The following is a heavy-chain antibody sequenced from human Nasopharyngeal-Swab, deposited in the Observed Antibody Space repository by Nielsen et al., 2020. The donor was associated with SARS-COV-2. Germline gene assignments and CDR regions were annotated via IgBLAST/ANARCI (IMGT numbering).Heavy chain of an antibody. J-gene: IGHJ3*02. CDR2: IYSGGST. D-gene: IGHD3-10*01. CDR3: ARDAPTGGSGTSYNAHDAFDI. CDR1: GFTVSNNY. V-gene: IGHV3-53*01. Sequence: GASLTISCAASGFTVSNNYMSWVLQAPGKGLEWVSVIYSGGSTYYADSVKDRFTISRDNSQNTLYLQMTSLRAEDTAVYYCARDAPTGGSGTSYNAHDAFDIWGQGTMVTVSS.